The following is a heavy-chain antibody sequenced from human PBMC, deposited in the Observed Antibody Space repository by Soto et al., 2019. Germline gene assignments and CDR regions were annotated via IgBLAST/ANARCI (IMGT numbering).Heavy chain of an antibody. CDR3: AREGLDPRVVIPSYNWFDP. CDR2: IIPIFGTA. J-gene: IGHJ5*02. D-gene: IGHD3-3*01. V-gene: IGHV1-69*13. Sequence: GASVKVSCKASGGTFSSYAISWVRQAPGQGLEWMGGIIPIFGTANYAQKFQGRVTITADESTSTAYMELSSLRSEDTAVYYCAREGLDPRVVIPSYNWFDPWGQGTLVTVSS. CDR1: GGTFSSYA.